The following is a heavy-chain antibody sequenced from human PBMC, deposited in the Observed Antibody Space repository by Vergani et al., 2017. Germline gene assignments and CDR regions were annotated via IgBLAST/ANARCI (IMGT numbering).Heavy chain of an antibody. D-gene: IGHD3-3*01. CDR3: AAGADYDFWSGYPIIYGMDV. J-gene: IGHJ6*02. V-gene: IGHV3-21*01. CDR1: GFTLSSYS. Sequence: EVQLVESGGGLVKPGGSLRLSCAASGFTLSSYSMNWVRQAPGKGLEWVSSISSSSSYIYYADSAKGRFTISRDNAENSLYLQMNSLRAEDTAVYDCAAGADYDFWSGYPIIYGMDVWGQGTTVTVSS. CDR2: ISSSSSYI.